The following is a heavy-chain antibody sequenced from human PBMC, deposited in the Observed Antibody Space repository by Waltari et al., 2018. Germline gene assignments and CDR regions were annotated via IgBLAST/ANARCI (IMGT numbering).Heavy chain of an antibody. CDR3: AKPFYNWDDPLVS. D-gene: IGHD1-20*01. J-gene: IGHJ5*02. Sequence: EVQLLESGGELVQAGGPLGLSCRVLDFPFTCFAINWVRRAPGTGLQGVAAITIGDATFHADSVKGRFTISRDASKDTVYLQMNSLRADDTALYYCAKPFYNWDDPLVSWGQGTQVTVSS. CDR2: ITIGDAT. V-gene: IGHV3-23*01. CDR1: DFPFTCFA.